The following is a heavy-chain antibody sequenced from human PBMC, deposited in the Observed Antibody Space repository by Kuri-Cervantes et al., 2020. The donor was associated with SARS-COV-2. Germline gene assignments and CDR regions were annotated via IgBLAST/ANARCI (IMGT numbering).Heavy chain of an antibody. V-gene: IGHV3-20*04. CDR2: INWNGGST. CDR3: ARDLRGYYDSSASDLGY. Sequence: GESLKISCAASGFTFDDYGMSWVRQAPGKGLEWVSGINWNGGSTGYADSVKGRFTISRDNAKNSLYLQMNSLRDEETAVYYCARDLRGYYDSSASDLGYWGQGTLVTVSS. J-gene: IGHJ4*02. D-gene: IGHD3-22*01. CDR1: GFTFDDYG.